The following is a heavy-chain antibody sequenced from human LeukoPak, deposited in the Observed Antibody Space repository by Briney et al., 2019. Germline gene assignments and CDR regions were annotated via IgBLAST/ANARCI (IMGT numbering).Heavy chain of an antibody. CDR2: INPYKGNT. D-gene: IGHD1-20*01. CDR1: GYIFNTYA. V-gene: IGHV1-18*01. CDR3: ARGVGGPPYNWNYFDY. Sequence: ASVKVSCKASGYIFNTYAMSWVRQAPGQGPEWMGWINPYKGNTNYGQKFQGRVTMTTDTSTSTAYMELRSLRSDDTAVYYCARGVGGPPYNWNYFDYWGQGTLVTVSS. J-gene: IGHJ4*02.